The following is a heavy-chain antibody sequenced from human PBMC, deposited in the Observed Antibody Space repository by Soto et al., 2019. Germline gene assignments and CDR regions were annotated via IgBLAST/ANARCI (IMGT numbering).Heavy chain of an antibody. CDR2: ISAYNGNT. Sequence: ASVKVSCKASGYTFTSYGISWVRQAPGQGLEWMGWISAYNGNTNYAQKLQGRVTMTTDTSTSTAYMELRSLRSDDTAVYYCARGECSSTRCYTGYYGIDVCGQGPTVTVSS. D-gene: IGHD2-2*02. CDR3: ARGECSSTRCYTGYYGIDV. CDR1: GYTFTSYG. V-gene: IGHV1-18*01. J-gene: IGHJ6*02.